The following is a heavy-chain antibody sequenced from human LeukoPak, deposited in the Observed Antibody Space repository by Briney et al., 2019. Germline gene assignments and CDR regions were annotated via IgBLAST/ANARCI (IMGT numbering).Heavy chain of an antibody. J-gene: IGHJ4*02. Sequence: RPSETLSLTCAVYGGSFSGYYWSWIRQPPGKGLEWIASIYSSGSTYYNPSLKSRVTISVDTSKNHFSLELRSVTAADTAVYYCARLGPMVRGVGFDSWGQGTLVTVSS. D-gene: IGHD3-10*01. CDR2: IYSSGST. CDR3: ARLGPMVRGVGFDS. V-gene: IGHV4-34*01. CDR1: GGSFSGYY.